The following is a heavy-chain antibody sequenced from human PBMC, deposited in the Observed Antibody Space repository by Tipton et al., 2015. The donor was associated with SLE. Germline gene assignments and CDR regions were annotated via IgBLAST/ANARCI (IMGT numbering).Heavy chain of an antibody. CDR2: INHSGST. Sequence: TLSLTCAVYGGSFSGYYWSWIRQPPGKGLEWIGEINHSGSTNYNPSLRSRVTISVDTSKNQFSLKLRSVTAADTAVYYCARASSCAVLRFLEWVSCAFDIWGQGTMVTVSS. D-gene: IGHD3-3*01. J-gene: IGHJ3*02. CDR1: GGSFSGYY. V-gene: IGHV4-34*01. CDR3: ARASSCAVLRFLEWVSCAFDI.